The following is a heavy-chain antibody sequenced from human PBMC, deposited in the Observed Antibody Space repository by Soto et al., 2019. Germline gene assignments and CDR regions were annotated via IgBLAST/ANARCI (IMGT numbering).Heavy chain of an antibody. D-gene: IGHD6-19*01. Sequence: GGSLRLSCAASGLTFSSYAMSWVLQAPGKGLEWVSAISGSGGITYYADSVKGRFTISRDNSKNTLYLQMNSLRAEDTAVYYCVVPYSSELVGMDVWGQGTTVTVSS. CDR2: ISGSGGIT. V-gene: IGHV3-23*01. CDR3: VVPYSSELVGMDV. CDR1: GLTFSSYA. J-gene: IGHJ6*02.